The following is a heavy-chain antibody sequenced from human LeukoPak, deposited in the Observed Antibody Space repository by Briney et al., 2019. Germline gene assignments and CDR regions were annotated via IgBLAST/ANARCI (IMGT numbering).Heavy chain of an antibody. CDR2: ISGSGGST. Sequence: GGSLRLSCAASGFTFSNYAMSWVRQAPGKGLQWVSAISGSGGSTYYADSVKGRFTISRDNSKNTLYLQMNSLRAEDTAVYYCAKVLRYIAVAGSDYWGQGTLVTVSS. D-gene: IGHD6-19*01. J-gene: IGHJ4*02. CDR3: AKVLRYIAVAGSDY. CDR1: GFTFSNYA. V-gene: IGHV3-23*01.